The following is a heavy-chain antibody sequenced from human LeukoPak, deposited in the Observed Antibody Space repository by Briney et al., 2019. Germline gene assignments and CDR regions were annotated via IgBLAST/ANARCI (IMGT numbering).Heavy chain of an antibody. J-gene: IGHJ4*02. CDR2: IIPIFGTA. D-gene: IGHD2-2*01. Sequence: SVKVSCKASGGTFSSYAISWVLQAPGQGLEWMGRIIPIFGTANYAQKFQGRVTITTDESTSTAYMELSSLRSEDTAVYYCAIVPATAIAYFDYWGQGTLVTVSS. CDR3: AIVPATAIAYFDY. CDR1: GGTFSSYA. V-gene: IGHV1-69*05.